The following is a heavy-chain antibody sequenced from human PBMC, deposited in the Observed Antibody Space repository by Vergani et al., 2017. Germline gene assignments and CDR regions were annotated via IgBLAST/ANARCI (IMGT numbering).Heavy chain of an antibody. CDR3: ARDPHIAVAGIAKYGMDV. D-gene: IGHD6-19*01. Sequence: QVQLVQSGAEVKKPGASVKVSCKASGYTFTSYGISWVRQAPGQGLEWMGWISAYNGNTNYAQKPQGRVTMTTDTSTSTAYMGLRSLRSDDTAVYYCARDPHIAVAGIAKYGMDVWSQGTTVTVSS. V-gene: IGHV1-18*01. CDR2: ISAYNGNT. CDR1: GYTFTSYG. J-gene: IGHJ6*02.